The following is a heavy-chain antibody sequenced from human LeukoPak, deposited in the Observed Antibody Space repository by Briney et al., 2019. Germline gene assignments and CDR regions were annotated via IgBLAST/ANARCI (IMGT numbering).Heavy chain of an antibody. CDR1: GFTFTSYA. D-gene: IGHD3-10*01. V-gene: IGHV3-23*01. Sequence: GGSLRLSCAASGFTFTSYAMSWVRQAPGKGLEWVSAVSGSGGRTYYTSSVQGRFTISRDNSKDTLYLQMNSLRAEDTAVYYCAKASNYGSGSYYPRGVDYWGQGTLVTVSS. CDR2: VSGSGGRT. CDR3: AKASNYGSGSYYPRGVDY. J-gene: IGHJ4*02.